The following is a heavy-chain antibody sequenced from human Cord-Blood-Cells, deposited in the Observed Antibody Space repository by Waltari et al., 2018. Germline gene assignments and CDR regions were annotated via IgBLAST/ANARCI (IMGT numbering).Heavy chain of an antibody. CDR3: ASFYGSGSYYAFDI. J-gene: IGHJ3*02. V-gene: IGHV1-69*12. D-gene: IGHD3-10*01. CDR1: GGTFSGYA. Sequence: QVQLVQSGAEVKKPGSSVKVSCKASGGTFSGYAISWVRQAPGQGLEWMGGTIPIFGTANYAQEFQGRVTITADESTSTAYMELSSLRSEDTAVYYCASFYGSGSYYAFDIWGQGTMVTVSS. CDR2: TIPIFGTA.